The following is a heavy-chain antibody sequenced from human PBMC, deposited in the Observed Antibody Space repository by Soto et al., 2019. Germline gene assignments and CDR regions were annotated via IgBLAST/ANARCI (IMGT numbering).Heavy chain of an antibody. D-gene: IGHD3-10*01. Sequence: SETLSLTCTVSGGSISSYYWSWIRQPPGKGLEWIGYIYYSGSTNYNPSLKSRVTISVDTSKNQFSLKLSSVTAADTAVYYCAREGGGLLWFGEMERWFDPWGQGTLVTVSS. J-gene: IGHJ5*02. CDR2: IYYSGST. CDR3: AREGGGLLWFGEMERWFDP. CDR1: GGSISSYY. V-gene: IGHV4-59*01.